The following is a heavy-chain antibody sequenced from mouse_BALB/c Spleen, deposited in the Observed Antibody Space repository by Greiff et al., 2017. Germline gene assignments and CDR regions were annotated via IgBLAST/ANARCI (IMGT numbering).Heavy chain of an antibody. CDR2: IDPANGNT. CDR3: APTVVASYDMDY. CDR1: GFNIKDSY. V-gene: IGHV14-3*02. Sequence: EVQLQESGAELVKPGASVKLSCTASGFNIKDSYMHWVKQRPEQGLEWIGRIDPANGNTKYDPKFQGKATITADTSSNTAYLQLSSLTSEDTAVYYCAPTVVASYDMDYWGQGTTLTVSA. D-gene: IGHD1-1*01. J-gene: IGHJ2*01.